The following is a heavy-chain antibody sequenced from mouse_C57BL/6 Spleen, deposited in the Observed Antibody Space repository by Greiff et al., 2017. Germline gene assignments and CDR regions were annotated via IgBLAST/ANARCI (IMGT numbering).Heavy chain of an antibody. V-gene: IGHV1-80*01. D-gene: IGHD2-1*01. J-gene: IGHJ2*01. CDR1: GYAFSSYW. CDR3: ERGGKLLPDY. Sequence: LQQSGASVKISCKASGYAFSSYWMNWVKQRPGKGLEWIGQIYPGDGDTNYNGKFKGKATLTADKSSSTAYMQLSSLTSEDSAVYFCERGGKLLPDYWGQGTTLTVSS. CDR2: IYPGDGDT.